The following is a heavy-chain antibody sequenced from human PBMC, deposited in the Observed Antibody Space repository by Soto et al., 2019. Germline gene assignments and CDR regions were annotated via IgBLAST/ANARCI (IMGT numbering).Heavy chain of an antibody. Sequence: PGGSLRLSCAASGFTFSSYSMNWVRQAPGKGLEWVSYISSSSSTIYYAGSVKGRFTISRDNAKNSLYLQMNSLRDEDTAVYYCARDPHSSGWPRQFDYWGQGTLVTVSS. V-gene: IGHV3-48*02. CDR3: ARDPHSSGWPRQFDY. D-gene: IGHD6-19*01. J-gene: IGHJ4*02. CDR1: GFTFSSYS. CDR2: ISSSSSTI.